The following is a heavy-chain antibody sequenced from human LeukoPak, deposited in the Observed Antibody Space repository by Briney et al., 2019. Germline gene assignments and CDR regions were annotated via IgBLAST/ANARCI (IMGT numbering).Heavy chain of an antibody. CDR2: ISSSGSTI. D-gene: IGHD4-17*01. J-gene: IGHJ4*02. CDR3: AKDGIDYGDLTFDY. Sequence: GGSLRLSCAASGFTFSDYYMSWIRQAPGKGLEWVSYISSSGSTIYYADSVKGRFTISRDNAKNSLYLQMNSLRAEDTALYYCAKDGIDYGDLTFDYWGQGTLVTVSS. V-gene: IGHV3-11*01. CDR1: GFTFSDYY.